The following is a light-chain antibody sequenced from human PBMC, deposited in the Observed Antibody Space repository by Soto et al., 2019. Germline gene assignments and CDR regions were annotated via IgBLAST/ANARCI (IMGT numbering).Light chain of an antibody. J-gene: IGLJ1*01. V-gene: IGLV2-14*02. Sequence: QSALTQPASVSGSPGQSITISCTGTSSNVGSYKLVSWYQQHPGKAPKLMIFEVNKRPSGVSNRFSGSKSGNTASLTISGLQAEDEADYYCSSYTSTSTHYVFGTGTKLTVL. CDR1: SSNVGSYKL. CDR3: SSYTSTSTHYV. CDR2: EVN.